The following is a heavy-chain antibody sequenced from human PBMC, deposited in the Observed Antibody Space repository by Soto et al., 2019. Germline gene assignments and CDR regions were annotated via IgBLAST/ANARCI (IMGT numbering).Heavy chain of an antibody. CDR2: ISYDGSNK. CDR1: GFTFSSYA. J-gene: IGHJ6*02. Sequence: GGSLRLSCAASGFTFSSYAMHWVRQAPGKGLEWVAVISYDGSNKYYGDSVKGRFTISRDNSKNTLYLQMNSLRAEDTAVYYCARELYDFWSGYYYYYGMDVWGQGTTVTVSS. V-gene: IGHV3-30-3*01. D-gene: IGHD3-3*01. CDR3: ARELYDFWSGYYYYYGMDV.